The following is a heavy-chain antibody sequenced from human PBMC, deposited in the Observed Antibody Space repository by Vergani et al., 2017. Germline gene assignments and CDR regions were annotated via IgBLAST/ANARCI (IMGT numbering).Heavy chain of an antibody. CDR1: GFMFNNYA. CDR2: ISLSGATK. V-gene: IGHV3-48*01. J-gene: IGHJ6*02. CDR3: ARPSYGSEYDSYYGLDV. Sequence: EVQLVESGGGLVQPGGSLTVSCVGSGFMFNNYAMHWVRQAPGKGLEWVAYISLSGATKYYADSVAGRFTVSRDSVKNSVSLHMNSLRADDTAVYYCARPSYGSEYDSYYGLDVWGQGTTVIVSS. D-gene: IGHD3-10*01.